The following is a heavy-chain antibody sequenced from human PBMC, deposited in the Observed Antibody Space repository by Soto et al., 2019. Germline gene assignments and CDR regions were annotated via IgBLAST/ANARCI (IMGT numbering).Heavy chain of an antibody. Sequence: GGSLRLSCAASGFTFSSYAMSWVRQAPGKGLEWVSAISGSGGSTYYADSVKGRFTISRDNSKNTLYLQMNSLRAEDTAVYYCAKPKWEYCSGGSCYLGGGYYFAYRGQGTLVTVSS. CDR3: AKPKWEYCSGGSCYLGGGYYFAY. D-gene: IGHD2-15*01. CDR2: ISGSGGST. CDR1: GFTFSSYA. J-gene: IGHJ4*02. V-gene: IGHV3-23*01.